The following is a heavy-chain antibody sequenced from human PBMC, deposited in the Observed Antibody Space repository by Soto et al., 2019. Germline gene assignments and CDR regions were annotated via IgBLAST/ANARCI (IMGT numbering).Heavy chain of an antibody. D-gene: IGHD3-22*01. CDR2: ISWNSAII. J-gene: IGHJ3*01. V-gene: IGHV3-9*01. CDR1: RFTFDDYA. Sequence: EVQLEESGGGLVQAGRSLRLSCAASRFTFDDYALHWVRQAPGKGLEWVSGISWNSAIISYADSVKGRFSITRDNATKYVYLHMDSLRPEDTALYYCVKDFGYYYDYAFDVWGQGTMVTVSP. CDR3: VKDFGYYYDYAFDV.